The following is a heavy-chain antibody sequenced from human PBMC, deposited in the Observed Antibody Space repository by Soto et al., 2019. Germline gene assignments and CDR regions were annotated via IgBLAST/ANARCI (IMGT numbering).Heavy chain of an antibody. Sequence: SQTLSLTCAISGDSVSSNSAAWNWIRQSPSRGLEWLGRTYYRSKWFNDYAVSVKSRITINPDTSKNQSSLQLNSVTPEDTAVYYCTRGRPYSVAGEKEYYSYGMDVWGQGTTVTVSS. CDR2: TYYRSKWFN. CDR1: GDSVSSNSAA. J-gene: IGHJ6*02. CDR3: TRGRPYSVAGEKEYYSYGMDV. D-gene: IGHD6-6*01. V-gene: IGHV6-1*01.